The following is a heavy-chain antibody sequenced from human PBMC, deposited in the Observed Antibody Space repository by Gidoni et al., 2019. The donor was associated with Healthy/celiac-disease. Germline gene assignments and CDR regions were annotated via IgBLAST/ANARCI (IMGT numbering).Heavy chain of an antibody. CDR3: AADKRRVRGPNPWY. J-gene: IGHJ4*02. V-gene: IGHV4-34*01. CDR1: GGSFSGYY. CDR2: INHSGST. D-gene: IGHD3-10*01. Sequence: QVQLQQWGAGLLKPSETLSLTCAVYGGSFSGYYWSWIRQPPGKGLEWIGEINHSGSTNYNPSLKSRVTISVDTSKNQFSLKLSSVTAADTAVYYCAADKRRVRGPNPWYWGQGTLVTVSS.